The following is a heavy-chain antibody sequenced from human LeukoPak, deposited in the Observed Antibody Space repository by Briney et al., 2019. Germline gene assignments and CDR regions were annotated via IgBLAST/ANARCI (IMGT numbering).Heavy chain of an antibody. CDR2: INQDGGER. V-gene: IGHV3-7*03. D-gene: IGHD7-27*01. Sequence: SGGSLRLSCAASGFTFSSYWMSWVRQAPGKGLEWVANINQDGGERYYVDSMKGRFTISRDNPKKSLFLQINGLTDQDTAVYYCARAYWGSVDYGGQGTLVTVSP. CDR1: GFTFSSYW. CDR3: ARAYWGSVDY. J-gene: IGHJ4*02.